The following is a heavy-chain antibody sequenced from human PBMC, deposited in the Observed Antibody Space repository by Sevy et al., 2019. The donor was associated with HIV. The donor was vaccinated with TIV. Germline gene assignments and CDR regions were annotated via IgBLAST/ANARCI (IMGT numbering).Heavy chain of an antibody. V-gene: IGHV3-48*02. CDR2: ICSSSSTI. J-gene: IGHJ3*02. CDR1: GFTFSSYS. D-gene: IGHD3-16*02. CDR3: ARDHFYDYVLGSYRPDAFDI. Sequence: GGSLRLSCAASGFTFSSYSMNWVHQAPGKVLEWVSYICSSSSTIYYADSVKGRFTISRDNAKNSLYLQMNSLRDEDTSVYYCARDHFYDYVLGSYRPDAFDIWGQGTMVTVSS.